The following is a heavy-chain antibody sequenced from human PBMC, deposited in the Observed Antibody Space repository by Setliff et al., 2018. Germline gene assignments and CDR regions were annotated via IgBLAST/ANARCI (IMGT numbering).Heavy chain of an antibody. D-gene: IGHD6-19*01. V-gene: IGHV3-23*01. Sequence: GGSLRLSCAASGFTFSSYAMSWVRQAPGKGLEWISAFSGSGGRSYYADSVKGRFTISRDKSKNTLYLQMNSLRADDTAVYYCAKDRSGYSSGWSYFDYWGQGTLVTVSS. J-gene: IGHJ4*02. CDR1: GFTFSSYA. CDR3: AKDRSGYSSGWSYFDY. CDR2: FSGSGGRS.